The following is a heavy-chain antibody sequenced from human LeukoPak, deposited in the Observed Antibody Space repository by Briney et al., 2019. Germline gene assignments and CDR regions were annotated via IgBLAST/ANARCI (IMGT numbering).Heavy chain of an antibody. CDR1: GGSISSSSYY. CDR3: ARSRRLTGDRDWYFDL. D-gene: IGHD7-27*01. V-gene: IGHV4-61*02. J-gene: IGHJ2*01. Sequence: SETLSLTCTVSGGSISSSSYYWSWIRQPAGKGLEWIGRIYTSGSTNYNPSLKSRVTISVDTSKNQFSLKLSSVTAADTAVYYCARSRRLTGDRDWYFDLWGRGTLVTVSS. CDR2: IYTSGST.